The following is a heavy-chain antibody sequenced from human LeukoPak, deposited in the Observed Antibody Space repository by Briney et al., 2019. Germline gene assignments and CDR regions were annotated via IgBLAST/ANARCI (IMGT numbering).Heavy chain of an antibody. Sequence: GGSLRLSCAASGFTFSSYSMNWVRQAPGKGLEWVSYISSSSSTIYSADPVKGRFTISRDNDKNSLYVQMNSLRDEDTAVYYCAREHSSSSGSVSDFWGQGTLVTVSS. J-gene: IGHJ4*02. CDR2: ISSSSSTI. D-gene: IGHD6-6*01. V-gene: IGHV3-48*02. CDR3: AREHSSSSGSVSDF. CDR1: GFTFSSYS.